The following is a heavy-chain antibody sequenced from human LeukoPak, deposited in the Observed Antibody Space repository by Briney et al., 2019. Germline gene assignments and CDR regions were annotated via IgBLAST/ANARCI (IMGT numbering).Heavy chain of an antibody. CDR3: ARQRITNRGWFDP. CDR2: MNPNSGNT. CDR1: GYSFTSYD. D-gene: IGHD3-3*01. Sequence: ASVKVSCKASGYSFTSYDINWVRQATGQGLEWMGWMNPNSGNTGYAQKFQGRVTMTRNTSISTAYMELSSLRSEDTAVYYCARQRITNRGWFDPWAREPWSPSPQ. J-gene: IGHJ5*02. V-gene: IGHV1-8*01.